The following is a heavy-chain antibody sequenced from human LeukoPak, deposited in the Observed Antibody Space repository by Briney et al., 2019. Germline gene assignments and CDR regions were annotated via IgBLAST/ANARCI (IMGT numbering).Heavy chain of an antibody. CDR3: ARGSITMVRGVILRTPLSRWFDP. CDR1: GGSFSGYY. V-gene: IGHV4-34*01. CDR2: INHSGST. Sequence: PSETLSLTCAVYGGSFSGYYWSWIRQPPGKGLEWIGEINHSGSTNYNPSLKSRVTISVDTSKNQFSLKLSSVTAADTAVYYCARGSITMVRGVILRTPLSRWFDPWGQGTLVTVSS. D-gene: IGHD3-10*01. J-gene: IGHJ5*02.